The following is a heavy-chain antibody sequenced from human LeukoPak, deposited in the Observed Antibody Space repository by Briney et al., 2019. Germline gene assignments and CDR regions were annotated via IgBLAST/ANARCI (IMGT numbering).Heavy chain of an antibody. J-gene: IGHJ4*02. CDR3: ARDRMKYREGHYFDY. D-gene: IGHD2-2*01. Sequence: ASVKVSCKASGYTFTSYAMHWVRQAPGQRLEWMGWINAGNGNTKYSQKFQGRVTITRDTSASTAYMELSSLRSEDTAVYYCARDRMKYREGHYFDYWGQGTLVTVSS. CDR2: INAGNGNT. CDR1: GYTFTSYA. V-gene: IGHV1-3*01.